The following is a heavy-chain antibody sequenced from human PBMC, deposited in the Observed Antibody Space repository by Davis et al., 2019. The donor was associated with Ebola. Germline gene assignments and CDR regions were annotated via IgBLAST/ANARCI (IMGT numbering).Heavy chain of an antibody. CDR3: ARAIPDDFWSGYYTYIDY. Sequence: PAGSLTLSCAASGFTFSSYGMHWVRQAPGKGLEWVAVIWYDGSNKYYADSVKGRFTISRDNSKNTLYLQMNSLRAEDTAVYYCARAIPDDFWSGYYTYIDYWGQGTLVTVSS. CDR1: GFTFSSYG. D-gene: IGHD3-3*01. V-gene: IGHV3-33*01. CDR2: IWYDGSNK. J-gene: IGHJ4*02.